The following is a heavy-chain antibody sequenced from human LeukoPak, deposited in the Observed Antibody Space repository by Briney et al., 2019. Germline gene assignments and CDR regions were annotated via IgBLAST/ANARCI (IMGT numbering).Heavy chain of an antibody. CDR3: ASDKLGTDAFDI. V-gene: IGHV3-66*01. D-gene: IGHD7-27*01. Sequence: PGGSLRLSCAASGFAVSSSYMTWVRQPPGKGLQWLSFIYTGGDTYYADSVKGRFTISRDDSKNTVYLQMNSLRAEDTAVYYCASDKLGTDAFDIWGQGTVVTVSS. J-gene: IGHJ3*02. CDR2: IYTGGDT. CDR1: GFAVSSSY.